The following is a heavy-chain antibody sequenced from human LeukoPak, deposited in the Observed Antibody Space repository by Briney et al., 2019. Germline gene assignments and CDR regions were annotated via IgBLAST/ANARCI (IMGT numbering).Heavy chain of an antibody. V-gene: IGHV1-69*05. J-gene: IGHJ3*02. D-gene: IGHD4-11*01. Sequence: SVKVSCKASGGTFSSYAISWVRQAPGQGLEWMGGIIPIFGTANYAQKFQGRVTITTDESTSTAYMELSSLRSEDTAVYYCAREGSTTDAFDIWGQGIMVTVSS. CDR3: AREGSTTDAFDI. CDR2: IIPIFGTA. CDR1: GGTFSSYA.